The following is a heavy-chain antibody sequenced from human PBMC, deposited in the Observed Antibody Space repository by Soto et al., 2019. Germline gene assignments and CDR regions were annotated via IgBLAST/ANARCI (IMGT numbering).Heavy chain of an antibody. CDR1: GGSISSGGYY. CDR2: ISYSGST. V-gene: IGHV4-31*03. CDR3: ARDALSRDSI. Sequence: QVQLQESGPGLVKPSQTLSLTCTVSGGSISSGGYYWSWIRQHPGKGLEWIGYISYSGSTYYNPSLERRATISVDTSKNQFSLKLSSVTAADTAVYYCARDALSRDSIWGQGTLVTVSS. J-gene: IGHJ4*02. D-gene: IGHD3-22*01.